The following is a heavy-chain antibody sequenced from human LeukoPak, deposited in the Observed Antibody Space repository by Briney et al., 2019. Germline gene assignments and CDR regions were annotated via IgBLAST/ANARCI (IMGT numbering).Heavy chain of an antibody. CDR1: GFTFSSYG. CDR3: AKNLGLAVAGTLGY. J-gene: IGHJ4*02. D-gene: IGHD6-19*01. V-gene: IGHV3-30*18. CDR2: ISYDGSNK. Sequence: GGSLRLSCAGSGFTFSSYGMHWVRQAPGKGLEWVAVISYDGSNKYYADSVEGRFTISRDNSKNTLYLQMNSLRAEDTAVYYCAKNLGLAVAGTLGYWGQGTLVTVSS.